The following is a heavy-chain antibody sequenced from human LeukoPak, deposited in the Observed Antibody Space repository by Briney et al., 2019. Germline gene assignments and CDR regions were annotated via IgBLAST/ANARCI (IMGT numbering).Heavy chain of an antibody. CDR2: IYYSGST. D-gene: IGHD3-16*01. V-gene: IGHV4-39*01. Sequence: SETLSLTCTVSGGSISSSTYYWGWIRRPPGKGLEWIGSIYYSGSTYYNPSLKSRVTVSVDTSKNQFSPNLSSVTAADTAVYYCVRGSTLRHYQYWGQGTLVTVSS. J-gene: IGHJ4*02. CDR1: GGSISSSTYY. CDR3: VRGSTLRHYQY.